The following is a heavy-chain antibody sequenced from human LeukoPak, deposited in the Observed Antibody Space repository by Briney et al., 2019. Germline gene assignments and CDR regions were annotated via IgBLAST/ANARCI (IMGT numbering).Heavy chain of an antibody. CDR3: AKDGLRLGELSY. V-gene: IGHV3-30*18. D-gene: IGHD3-16*02. CDR1: GFTFSSYG. J-gene: IGHJ4*02. Sequence: GGSLRLSCAASGFTFSSYGMHWVRQAPGKGLEWVAVISYDGSNKYYADSVKGRFTISGDNSKNTLYLQMNSLRAEDTAVYYCAKDGLRLGELSYWGQGTLVTVSS. CDR2: ISYDGSNK.